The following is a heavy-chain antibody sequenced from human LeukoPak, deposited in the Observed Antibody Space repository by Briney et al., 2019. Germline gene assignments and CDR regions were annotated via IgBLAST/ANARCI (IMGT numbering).Heavy chain of an antibody. J-gene: IGHJ4*02. D-gene: IGHD3-3*01. CDR1: GFTIKNFG. CDR2: IWYDGSQR. V-gene: IGHV3-33*01. Sequence: GGSLRLSCAVSGFTIKNFGMHWVRQAPGKGVEWVAVIWYDGSQRHYIDSVKGRFAISRENSMNTLSLEMNGLRVEDTAVYYCVRGADMNYNFENSFYFDYWGQGALVIVSS. CDR3: VRGADMNYNFENSFYFDY.